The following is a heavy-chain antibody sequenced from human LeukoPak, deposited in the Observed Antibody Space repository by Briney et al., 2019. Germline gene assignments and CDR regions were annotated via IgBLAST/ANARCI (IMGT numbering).Heavy chain of an antibody. V-gene: IGHV4-31*03. D-gene: IGHD5-18*01. CDR1: GVSISSGGYY. CDR3: ATVGGYSYGPLDY. Sequence: SETLSLTCTVSGVSISSGGYYWSWIRQHPEKGLEWIGCIYYSGSAYYNPSLKSRVTISVDTSKNQFSLKLSSVTAADSAVYYCATVGGYSYGPLDYWGQGTLVTVSS. J-gene: IGHJ4*02. CDR2: IYYSGSA.